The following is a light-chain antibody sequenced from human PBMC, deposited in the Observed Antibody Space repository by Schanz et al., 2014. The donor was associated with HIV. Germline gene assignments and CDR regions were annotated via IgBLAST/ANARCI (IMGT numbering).Light chain of an antibody. CDR1: SGDVSVHNY. J-gene: IGLJ3*02. CDR3: SSFTATRTMV. Sequence: QSALTQPPAASGSPGQSVTISCTEASGDVSVHNYVSWYQQHPGKAPKLIIFDVSERPSAVPDRFSGSKSGNTASLTISGLQTDDEGDYYCSSFTATRTMVFGGGTKLTVL. V-gene: IGLV2-8*01. CDR2: DVS.